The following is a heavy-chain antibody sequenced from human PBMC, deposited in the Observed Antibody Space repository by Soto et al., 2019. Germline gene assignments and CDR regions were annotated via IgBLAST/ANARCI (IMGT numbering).Heavy chain of an antibody. CDR3: VRDLLGSGGHFDY. J-gene: IGHJ4*02. CDR2: IWYDGSNT. Sequence: QVHLVESGGGVVQPGRSLRLSCAASGFIFSSFGMHWVRQAPGKGLEWVAHIWYDGSNTYYADSVKGRFTISRDNSRNTLYLQMNSLSAEDTAVYHCVRDLLGSGGHFDYWGQGTLVTVSS. V-gene: IGHV3-33*01. CDR1: GFIFSSFG. D-gene: IGHD7-27*01.